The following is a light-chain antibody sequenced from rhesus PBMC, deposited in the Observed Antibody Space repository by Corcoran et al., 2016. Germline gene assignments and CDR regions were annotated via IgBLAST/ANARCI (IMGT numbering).Light chain of an antibody. CDR1: QSLLHSHGYTY. CDR3: LQDIQLAFT. J-gene: IGKJ3*01. Sequence: DIVMTQTPLSLPVTPGEPASISCRSSQSLLHSHGYTYLFWYLQKQVQSPQLLSYLGSNRASGVPDRVSGSGAGTDFTLKISRVKAGDFGVYYCLQDIQLAFTFGPGTKLDIK. CDR2: LGS. V-gene: IGKV2-78*01.